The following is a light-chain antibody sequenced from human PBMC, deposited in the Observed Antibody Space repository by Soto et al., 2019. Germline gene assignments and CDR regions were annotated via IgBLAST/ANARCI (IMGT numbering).Light chain of an antibody. Sequence: QTALTQPASVSASPGQSITISCTGTSSDIGTYNYVSWYQQHPGKAPKLMIFEVNNRPSWVSKRFSGSKSGNTASLTVSGLQAEDEADYYCSSYTTSNTWVFGGGTKLTVL. CDR3: SSYTTSNTWV. J-gene: IGLJ3*02. CDR1: SSDIGTYNY. V-gene: IGLV2-14*01. CDR2: EVN.